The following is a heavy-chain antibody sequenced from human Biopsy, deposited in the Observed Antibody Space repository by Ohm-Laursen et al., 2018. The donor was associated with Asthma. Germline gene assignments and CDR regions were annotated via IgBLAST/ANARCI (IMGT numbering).Heavy chain of an antibody. D-gene: IGHD5-24*01. J-gene: IGHJ4*02. CDR1: GYTFRSYG. CDR3: ARHPYNFGGFDF. V-gene: IGHV1-18*04. CDR2: ISPFTGDT. Sequence: SVKVSCKASGYTFRSYGVSWVRQAPGQGLEWMGWISPFTGDTHFGQKFQGRVTMATDTSTDTAYMELRSLRSDDTAVYYCARHPYNFGGFDFWGQGSLVLVSS.